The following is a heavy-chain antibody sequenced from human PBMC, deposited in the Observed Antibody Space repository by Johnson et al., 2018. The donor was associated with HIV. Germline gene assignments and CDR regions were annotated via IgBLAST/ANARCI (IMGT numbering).Heavy chain of an antibody. CDR2: IGTAGDT. Sequence: VQLVESGGGLVQPGGSLRLSCAASGFTFSSYDMHWVRQATGKGLEWVSAIGTAGDTYYPGSVKGRFTISRDNSNNTLYLQMNSLRAEDTAVYYCAKEMSSWPGESVDIWGQGTMVSVSS. CDR1: GFTFSSYD. J-gene: IGHJ3*02. CDR3: AKEMSSWPGESVDI. V-gene: IGHV3-13*01. D-gene: IGHD1-14*01.